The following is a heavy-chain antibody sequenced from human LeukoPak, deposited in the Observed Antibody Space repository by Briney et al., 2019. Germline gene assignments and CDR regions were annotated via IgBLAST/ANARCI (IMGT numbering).Heavy chain of an antibody. CDR3: ARRSFGGVIRY. CDR2: IYHSVST. J-gene: IGHJ4*02. V-gene: IGHV4-38-2*02. CDR1: GYSISSDYY. Sequence: SETLSLTCTVSGYSISSDYYWGWIRQSPGKGLEWIGSIYHSVSTYYSPSLKSRVTISVDTSKNQFSLKLSSVTAADTAVYHCARRSFGGVIRYWGQGTLVTVSS. D-gene: IGHD3-16*02.